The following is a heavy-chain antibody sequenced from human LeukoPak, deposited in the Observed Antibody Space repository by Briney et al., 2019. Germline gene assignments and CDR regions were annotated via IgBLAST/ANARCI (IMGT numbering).Heavy chain of an antibody. CDR2: ISSSSSYI. CDR3: AAAPNDWGWYNWYFDL. D-gene: IGHD6-19*01. CDR1: GFTFSSYS. J-gene: IGHJ2*01. V-gene: IGHV3-21*04. Sequence: PGGSLRLSCAASGFTFSSYSMNWVRQAPGKGLEWVSSISSSSSYIYYADSVKGRFTISRDNAKNSLYLQMNSLRAEDTAVYYCAAAPNDWGWYNWYFDLWGRGTLVTVSS.